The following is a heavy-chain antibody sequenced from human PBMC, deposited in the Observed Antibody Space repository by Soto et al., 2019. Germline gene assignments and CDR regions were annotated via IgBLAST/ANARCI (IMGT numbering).Heavy chain of an antibody. Sequence: GESLKISCKGSGYSFTSYWIGWVRQMPGKGLEWMGIIYPGDSDTRYSPSFQGQVTISADKSISTAYLQWSSLKASDTAMYYCAGMMVRGVTPDAFDIWGQGTMVTVSS. J-gene: IGHJ3*02. D-gene: IGHD3-10*01. CDR3: AGMMVRGVTPDAFDI. V-gene: IGHV5-51*01. CDR2: IYPGDSDT. CDR1: GYSFTSYW.